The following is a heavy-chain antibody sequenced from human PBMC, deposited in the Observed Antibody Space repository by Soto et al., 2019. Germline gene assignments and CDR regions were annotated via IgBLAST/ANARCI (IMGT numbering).Heavy chain of an antibody. CDR3: VRGGNPSHYDTSGPGTFDK. CDR1: GDSVSGGDSY. J-gene: IGHJ4*02. CDR2: TSFSGYT. Sequence: QVQLQESGPGLVKPSQTLSLTCTVSGDSVSGGDSYWSWIRQPPGKALEWIGYTSFSGYTSYTPSSKSRVNRSVDMSKSPFSLRLTSVTAADTAIYYCVRGGNPSHYDTSGPGTFDKWGQGTLVSVSS. D-gene: IGHD3-22*01. V-gene: IGHV4-30-4*01.